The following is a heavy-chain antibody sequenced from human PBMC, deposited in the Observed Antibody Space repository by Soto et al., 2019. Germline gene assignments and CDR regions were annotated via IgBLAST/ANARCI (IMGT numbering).Heavy chain of an antibody. J-gene: IGHJ4*02. CDR1: GFFFSSYT. V-gene: IGHV3-23*01. CDR2: VSATSENT. Sequence: EVQLLESGGGLVQPGGSLRLSCVGSGFFFSSYTMTWVRQAPGKGLEWVSSVSATSENTYYADSVRGRFTISRDTSKYTLFLQMNSLTAEDTAMYYCAKARDQQWVRLPFDYWGQGILVIVSS. D-gene: IGHD6-19*01. CDR3: AKARDQQWVRLPFDY.